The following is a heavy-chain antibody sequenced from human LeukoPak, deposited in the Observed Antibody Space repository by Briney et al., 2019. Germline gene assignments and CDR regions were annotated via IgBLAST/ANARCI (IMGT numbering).Heavy chain of an antibody. J-gene: IGHJ4*02. V-gene: IGHV3-30*02. CDR2: IQYDGSNK. Sequence: GGSLGLSCAASGFTFNSYGMNWVRQAPGKGLEWVAFIQYDGSNKYYADFVKGRFTVSRDNSKSTVYLQMNDLRGEDTAVYYCTKAKGQSWLFSHYWGRGTLVTVSS. CDR3: TKAKGQSWLFSHY. CDR1: GFTFNSYG. D-gene: IGHD3-22*01.